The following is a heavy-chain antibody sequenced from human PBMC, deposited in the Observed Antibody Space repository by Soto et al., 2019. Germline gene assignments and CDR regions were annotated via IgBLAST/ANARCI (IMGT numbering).Heavy chain of an antibody. CDR1: GYTFTSFY. J-gene: IGHJ6*02. CDR2: INPSGGIT. CDR3: ASSPAFTSSWYGIPPDPSHGMDV. V-gene: IGHV1-46*01. D-gene: IGHD6-13*01. Sequence: QMQLVQSGAEVKRPGASVRVSCKSSGYTFTSFYIHWVRQAPGQGLEWMGIINPSGGITNFAQRFQCRVTMTRDMSKNTHYMDRSSLKSDGTAVYYCASSPAFTSSWYGIPPDPSHGMDVWGQGTTVTVS.